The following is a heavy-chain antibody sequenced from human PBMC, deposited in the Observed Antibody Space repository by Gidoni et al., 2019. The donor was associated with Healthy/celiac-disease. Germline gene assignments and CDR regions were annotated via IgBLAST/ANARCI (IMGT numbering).Heavy chain of an antibody. D-gene: IGHD1-26*01. J-gene: IGHJ4*02. CDR2: INHSGST. V-gene: IGHV4-34*01. Sequence: QVQLQQWGAGLLKPSETLSLTCAVYGGSLSGYYWSWIRQPPGKGLEWIVEINHSGSTNYNPSLKSRVTISVDTSKNQFSLKLSSVTAADTAVYYCARGAVGATNNYFDYWGQGTLVTVSS. CDR1: GGSLSGYY. CDR3: ARGAVGATNNYFDY.